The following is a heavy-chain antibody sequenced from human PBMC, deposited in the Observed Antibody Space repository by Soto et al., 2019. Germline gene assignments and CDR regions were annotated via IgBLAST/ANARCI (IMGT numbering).Heavy chain of an antibody. V-gene: IGHV4-31*03. D-gene: IGHD1-20*01. CDR3: TRDKPLTYNSISGKGYYGMDV. Sequence: QVQLQESGPGLVKPSQTLSLTCIVSGGSIRSGGYFWSWIRQHPGKGLEWIGNIYYNSGSTYYTPSLKSRVSIAVVASKNQSALDLRSVTAAATAVYFCTRDKPLTYNSISGKGYYGMDVWGQGTTVIVS. J-gene: IGHJ6*02. CDR2: IYYNSGST. CDR1: GGSIRSGGYF.